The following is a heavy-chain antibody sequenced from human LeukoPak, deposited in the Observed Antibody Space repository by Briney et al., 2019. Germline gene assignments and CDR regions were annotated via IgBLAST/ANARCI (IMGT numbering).Heavy chain of an antibody. CDR3: ARGDSISTISWSGYSYFDY. V-gene: IGHV4-34*01. CDR1: GGSFSGYY. J-gene: IGHJ4*02. D-gene: IGHD3-3*01. Sequence: SVTLSLTCAVYGGSFSGYYWSWIRQPPGKGLEWIGEINHSGSTNYNPSLKSRVTISVDTSKNQFSLKLSSVTAADTAVYYCARGDSISTISWSGYSYFDYWGQGTLVTVSS. CDR2: INHSGST.